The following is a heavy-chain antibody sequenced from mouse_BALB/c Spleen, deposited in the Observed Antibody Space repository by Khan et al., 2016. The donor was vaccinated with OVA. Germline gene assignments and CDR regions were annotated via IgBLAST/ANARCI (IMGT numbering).Heavy chain of an antibody. CDR2: ISYSGRT. Sequence: EVKLLESGPGLVKPSQSLSLTCTVTGYSITSDYAWNWIRQFPGNKLEWMGYISYSGRTSYTPSLKSRISITRDPSKNQFFLQLNSVTTEATATYDCARSVTITTVVATDFDYWGQGTTLTVSS. D-gene: IGHD1-1*01. CDR1: GYSITSDYA. J-gene: IGHJ2*01. V-gene: IGHV3-2*02. CDR3: ARSVTITTVVATDFDY.